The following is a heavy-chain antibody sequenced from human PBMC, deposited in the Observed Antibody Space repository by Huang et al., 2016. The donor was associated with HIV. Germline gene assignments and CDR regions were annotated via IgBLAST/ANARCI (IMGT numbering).Heavy chain of an antibody. V-gene: IGHV5-51*01. CDR2: IYPGASDT. Sequence: EVQLVQSGAEVKKLGESLKISCQGVGYNFTSYWIAWGRQRPGKGLEWVVIIYPGASDTRYRPSFKDQVTISADKSINTAYLQWTDLRASDTAMYYCATTGDYDFYSAFDIWGQGTTVAVSS. CDR3: ATTGDYDFYSAFDI. J-gene: IGHJ3*02. CDR1: GYNFTSYW. D-gene: IGHD4-17*01.